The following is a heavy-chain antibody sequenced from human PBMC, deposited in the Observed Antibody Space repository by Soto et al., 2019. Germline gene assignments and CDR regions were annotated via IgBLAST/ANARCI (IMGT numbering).Heavy chain of an antibody. D-gene: IGHD6-13*01. CDR3: ARDSRAAVGLDY. J-gene: IGHJ4*02. V-gene: IGHV3-33*01. Sequence: GGSLRLSCAASGFTFSSYGMHWVRQAPGKGLEWVAVIWYDGSNKYYADSVKGRFTISRDNSKNTLYLQMNSLRAEDTAVYYCARDSRAAVGLDYWGQGTLVTVSS. CDR2: IWYDGSNK. CDR1: GFTFSSYG.